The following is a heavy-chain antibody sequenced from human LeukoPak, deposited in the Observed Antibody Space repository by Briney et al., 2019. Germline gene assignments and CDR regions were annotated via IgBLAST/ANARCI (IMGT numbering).Heavy chain of an antibody. CDR3: AREEDRHTYYYGSGRYDY. CDR2: INHSGST. CDR1: GGSFSGYY. V-gene: IGHV4-34*01. Sequence: SETLSLTCAVYGGSFSGYYWSWIRQPPGKGLEWIGEINHSGSTNYNPSLKSRVTISVDTSKNQFSLKLSSVTAADTAVYYCAREEDRHTYYYGSGRYDYWGQGTLVTVSS. J-gene: IGHJ4*02. D-gene: IGHD3-10*01.